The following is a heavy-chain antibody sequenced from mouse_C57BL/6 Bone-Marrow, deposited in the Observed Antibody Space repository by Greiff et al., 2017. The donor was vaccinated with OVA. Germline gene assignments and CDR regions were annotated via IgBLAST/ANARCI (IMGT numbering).Heavy chain of an antibody. CDR3: AIPFYYYGSLDY. CDR2: IHPSDSYT. V-gene: IGHV1-74*01. J-gene: IGHJ2*01. CDR1: GYTFTSYW. Sequence: VQLLQPGAELVKPGASVKVSCTASGYTFTSYWMHWVQQRPGQGLEWIGRIHPSDSYTTYHHQFKGQVTLTIDKASSTAYMQLSSLTSEDSAVYYCAIPFYYYGSLDYGGQGTTLTVSS. D-gene: IGHD1-1*01.